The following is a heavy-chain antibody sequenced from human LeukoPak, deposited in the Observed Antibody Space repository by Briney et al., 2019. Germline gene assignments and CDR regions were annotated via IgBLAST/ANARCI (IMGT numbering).Heavy chain of an antibody. CDR1: GGTFSSYA. Sequence: ASVKVSCKASGGTFSSYAISWVRQAPGQGLEWMGGIIPIFGTANYAQKFQGRVTITADESTSTAYMELSSLRSEDTAVYYCARDTLRGGDPYYYYYMDVWGKGTTVTISS. CDR3: ARDTLRGGDPYYYYYMDV. J-gene: IGHJ6*03. D-gene: IGHD2-21*01. CDR2: IIPIFGTA. V-gene: IGHV1-69*13.